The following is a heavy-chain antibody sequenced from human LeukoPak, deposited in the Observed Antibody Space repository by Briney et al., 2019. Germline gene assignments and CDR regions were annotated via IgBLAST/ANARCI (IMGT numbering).Heavy chain of an antibody. CDR1: GGSISSYY. Sequence: KSSETLSLTCTVSGGSISSYYWSWIRQPPGKGLEWIGYMYYSGSTNYNPPLKSRVTISLDTPKNQFSLRLNSVTAADTAVYYCARGVAGYGPYDYWGQGTLVTVSS. V-gene: IGHV4-59*01. J-gene: IGHJ4*02. CDR3: ARGVAGYGPYDY. CDR2: MYYSGST. D-gene: IGHD5-12*01.